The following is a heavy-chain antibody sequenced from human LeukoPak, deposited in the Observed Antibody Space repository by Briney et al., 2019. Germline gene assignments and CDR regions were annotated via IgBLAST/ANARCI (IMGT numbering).Heavy chain of an antibody. CDR1: GGSINSYY. J-gene: IGHJ5*01. CDR2: IYYSGST. V-gene: IGHV4-59*01. Sequence: PSETLSLTCTVSGGSINSYYWSWIRQPPGKGLEWIGYIYYSGSTNYNPSLKSRVTISVDTSKNQFSLKLSSVPAADTDVYYCARADVNNWFDSWGQGTLVNVSS. CDR3: ARADVNNWFDS.